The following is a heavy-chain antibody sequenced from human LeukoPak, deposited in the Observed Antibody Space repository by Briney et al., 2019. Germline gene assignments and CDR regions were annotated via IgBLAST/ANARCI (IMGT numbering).Heavy chain of an antibody. D-gene: IGHD1-26*01. Sequence: GGSLRLSCAASGFTFSSYAMSWVRQAPGKGLEWVSAISGSGGTTPYYADSVKGRFTISRDNAKNSLYLQMNSLRAEDTAVYYCARARGSYSFDYWGQGTLVTVSS. J-gene: IGHJ4*02. CDR3: ARARGSYSFDY. CDR1: GFTFSSYA. V-gene: IGHV3-23*01. CDR2: ISGSGGTTP.